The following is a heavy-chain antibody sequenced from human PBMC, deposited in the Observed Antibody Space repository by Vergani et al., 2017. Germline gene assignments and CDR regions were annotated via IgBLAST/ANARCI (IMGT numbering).Heavy chain of an antibody. D-gene: IGHD5-18*01. V-gene: IGHV4-34*01. CDR2: INHSGST. CDR3: ARGGYSYGLVSPLFDP. J-gene: IGHJ5*02. Sequence: QVQLQRWGAGLLKPSETLSLTCAVYGGSFSGYYWSWIRQPPGKGLEWIGEINHSGSTNYNPSLKSRVTRSVDTSKNQFSLKLSSVTAADTAVYYCARGGYSYGLVSPLFDPWGQGTLVTVSS. CDR1: GGSFSGYY.